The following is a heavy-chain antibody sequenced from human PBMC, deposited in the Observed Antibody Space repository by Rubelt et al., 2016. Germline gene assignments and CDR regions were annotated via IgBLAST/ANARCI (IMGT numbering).Heavy chain of an antibody. CDR1: GFSLSGYS. CDR3: AKGSGNTSGPIN. CDR2: ISGDSGTI. D-gene: IGHD1-26*01. V-gene: IGHV3-48*04. Sequence: PGGSLRLSCAASGFSLSGYSMDWVRQVPGKGLEWISYISGDSGTIYYADSVRGRFTISRDNVRTSLYLQMDSLRAEDTAVYYCAKGSGNTSGPINWGQGTLVTVSS. J-gene: IGHJ4*02.